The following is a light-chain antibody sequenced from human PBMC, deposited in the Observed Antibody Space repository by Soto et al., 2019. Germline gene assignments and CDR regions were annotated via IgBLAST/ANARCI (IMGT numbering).Light chain of an antibody. CDR3: VLYMGRGIWV. Sequence: QTVVTQEPSFSVSPGGTVTLTCALSSGSVSTNNYPSWCQQTPGQPPRTLIFRTNTRSSGVPDRFSGSILWSKAAPTITGGQADDESDYYCVLYMGRGIWVFGGGTKVTVL. CDR1: SGSVSTNNY. V-gene: IGLV8-61*01. CDR2: RTN. J-gene: IGLJ3*02.